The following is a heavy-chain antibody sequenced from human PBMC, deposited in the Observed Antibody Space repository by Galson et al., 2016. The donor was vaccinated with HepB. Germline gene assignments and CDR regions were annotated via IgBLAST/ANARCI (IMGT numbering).Heavy chain of an antibody. CDR3: ARGGGGEPRYYYYHGMDV. D-gene: IGHD3-16*01. CDR2: ITSDSSYA. J-gene: IGHJ6*04. V-gene: IGHV3-11*06. CDR1: GFTLSDYY. Sequence: SLRLSCAVSGFTLSDYYMSWIRQAPGKGLEWVSYITSDSSYANYADSVKGRFTISRDNTKNSLYLQMNSLRAEDTAVYFCARGGGGEPRYYYYHGMDVWGEGTTVTASS.